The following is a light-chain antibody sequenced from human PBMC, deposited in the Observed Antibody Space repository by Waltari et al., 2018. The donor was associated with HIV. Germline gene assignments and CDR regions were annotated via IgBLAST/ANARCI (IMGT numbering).Light chain of an antibody. CDR1: QSVDNS. CDR2: DAS. J-gene: IGKJ3*01. CDR3: QQRNKWPST. Sequence: EIVFTQSPATLSLSLGERANPSCRPSQSVDNSLAWYQQKPGQAPRLLIYDASNRAIGIPARFSGSGSGTDFTLTISSLEPEDFALYYCQQRNKWPSTFGPGTKVDIK. V-gene: IGKV3-11*01.